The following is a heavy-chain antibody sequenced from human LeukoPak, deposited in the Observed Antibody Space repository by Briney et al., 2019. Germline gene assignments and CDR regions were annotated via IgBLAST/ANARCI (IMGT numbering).Heavy chain of an antibody. J-gene: IGHJ5*02. CDR3: AAVGVSITIFGVVVINWFDP. CDR1: GGSFSGYY. V-gene: IGHV4-34*01. Sequence: SETLSLTCAVYGGSFSGYYWSWIRQPPGKGLEWIGEINHSGSTNYNPSLKSRVTISVDTSKNQFSLKLSSVTAADTAVYYCAAVGVSITIFGVVVINWFDPWGQGTLVTVSS. CDR2: INHSGST. D-gene: IGHD3-3*01.